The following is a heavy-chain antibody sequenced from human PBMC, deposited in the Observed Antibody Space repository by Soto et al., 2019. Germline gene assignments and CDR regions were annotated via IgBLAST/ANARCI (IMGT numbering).Heavy chain of an antibody. V-gene: IGHV4-34*01. Sequence: SETLSLTCAVYGGSFSGYYWSWIRQPPGKGLEWIGEINHSGSTNYNPSLKSRVTISVDTSKNQFSLKLSSVTAADTAVYYCARVEIEWFGELLTYGMDVWGQGTTVTVSS. D-gene: IGHD3-10*01. J-gene: IGHJ6*02. CDR1: GGSFSGYY. CDR2: INHSGST. CDR3: ARVEIEWFGELLTYGMDV.